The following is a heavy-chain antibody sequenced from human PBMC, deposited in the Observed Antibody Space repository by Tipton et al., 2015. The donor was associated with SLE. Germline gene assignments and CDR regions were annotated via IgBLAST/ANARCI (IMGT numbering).Heavy chain of an antibody. CDR2: IHSNGNT. CDR3: ARGLLTWRGAIVGVDV. V-gene: IGHV4-39*07. Sequence: TLSLTCSVSGVSINSRIYYWGWIRQSPGKGLEWIGSIHSNGNTYYNLSLKSRVAISVDPAKNQFSLKLTSVTAGDTAVYYCARGLLTWRGAIVGVDVWGQGTTVNVSS. J-gene: IGHJ6*02. CDR1: GVSINSRIYY. D-gene: IGHD2-21*02.